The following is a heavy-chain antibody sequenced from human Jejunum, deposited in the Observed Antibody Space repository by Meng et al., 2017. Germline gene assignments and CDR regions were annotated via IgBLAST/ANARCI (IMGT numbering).Heavy chain of an antibody. V-gene: IGHV4-61*03. CDR3: ARTPLYSGSYYFDP. D-gene: IGHD1-26*01. Sequence: QVQRRESGPGLVRPSETLSLPCTVSGDSVSSDNYYWSWIRQPPGKGLEWIGYVYYSGHTDCNPSLKSRLSISIDTSKNHFSLKLSSVTAADTAVYYCARTPLYSGSYYFDPWGQGALVTVSS. CDR2: VYYSGHT. CDR1: GDSVSSDNYY. J-gene: IGHJ4*02.